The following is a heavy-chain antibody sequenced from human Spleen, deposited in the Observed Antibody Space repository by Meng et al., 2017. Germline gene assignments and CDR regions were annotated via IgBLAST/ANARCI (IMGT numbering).Heavy chain of an antibody. V-gene: IGHV4-34*01. CDR1: GGSFSDYY. Sequence: QVPLKQGGAGLLKPSETLSLTCVVSGGSFSDYYWSWIRQPPGKGLEWIGEINHSGSTNYNPSLENRATISVDTSQNNLSLKLSSVTAADSAVYYCARGPTTMAHDFDYWGQGTLVTVSS. J-gene: IGHJ4*02. CDR3: ARGPTTMAHDFDY. D-gene: IGHD4-11*01. CDR2: INHSGST.